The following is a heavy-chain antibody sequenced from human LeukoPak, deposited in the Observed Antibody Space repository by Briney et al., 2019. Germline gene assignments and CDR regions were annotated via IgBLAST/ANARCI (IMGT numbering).Heavy chain of an antibody. Sequence: GGSLRLSCAASGFTFSSYCMSWVRQAPGKGLEWVSAISGIGGSTYYADSVKGRFTISRDNSKNTLYLQMKSLRAEDTALYYSSISNRLWFGELFDYWGQGTLVTVSS. V-gene: IGHV3-23*01. CDR2: ISGIGGST. CDR1: GFTFSSYC. CDR3: SISNRLWFGELFDY. D-gene: IGHD3-10*01. J-gene: IGHJ4*02.